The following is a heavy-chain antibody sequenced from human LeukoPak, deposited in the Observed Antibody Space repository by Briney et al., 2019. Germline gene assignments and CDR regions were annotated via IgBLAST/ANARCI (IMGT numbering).Heavy chain of an antibody. CDR1: GYTFTSYG. Sequence: ASVKVSCKASGYTFTSYGISWVRQAPGQGLEWMGWISAYNGNTNYAQKLQGRVTMTTDTSTSTAYMELSSLRSEDTAVYYCASDTVTYRNAAFDIWGQGTMVTVSS. CDR3: ASDTVTYRNAAFDI. J-gene: IGHJ3*02. D-gene: IGHD4-17*01. CDR2: ISAYNGNT. V-gene: IGHV1-18*01.